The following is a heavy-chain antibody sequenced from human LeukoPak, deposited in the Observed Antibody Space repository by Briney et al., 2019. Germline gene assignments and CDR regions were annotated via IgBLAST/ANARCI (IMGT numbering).Heavy chain of an antibody. CDR1: GNYW. Sequence: GGSLRLSCAASGNYWMHWVRQTPGKGLVWVSHINSDGSWTSYADSVKGRFTISKDNAKNTVYLQMNNLRAEDTAVYYCVSFYEAYWGRGTLVTVSS. CDR3: VSFYEAY. V-gene: IGHV3-74*01. J-gene: IGHJ4*02. CDR2: INSDGSWT. D-gene: IGHD2/OR15-2a*01.